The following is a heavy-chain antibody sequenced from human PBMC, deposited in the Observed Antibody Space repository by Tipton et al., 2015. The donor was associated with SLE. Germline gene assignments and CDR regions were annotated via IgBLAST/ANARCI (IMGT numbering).Heavy chain of an antibody. V-gene: IGHV3-33*06. Sequence: SLRLSCAASGFTFSSYAMHWVRQAPGKGLEWVALIWYDGSDKYYADSVRGRFTISRDNSKNTLYLQMNSLRAEDTAVYYCAKDLPIYPFDYWGQGTLVTVSS. J-gene: IGHJ4*02. D-gene: IGHD2/OR15-2a*01. CDR2: IWYDGSDK. CDR1: GFTFSSYA. CDR3: AKDLPIYPFDY.